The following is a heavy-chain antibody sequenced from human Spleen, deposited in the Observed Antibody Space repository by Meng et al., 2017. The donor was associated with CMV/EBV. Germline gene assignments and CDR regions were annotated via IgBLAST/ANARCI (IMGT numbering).Heavy chain of an antibody. J-gene: IGHJ4*02. V-gene: IGHV3-9*01. Sequence: GGSLRLSCAASGFTFDHYAMHWVRHAPGKGLEWVSGINWKSGDIGYADSVKGRFTISRDDSKNTLYLQMDSLRVEDTAVYYCARDPLRGSPDYLDYWGQGALVTVSS. CDR3: ARDPLRGSPDYLDY. CDR1: GFTFDHYA. CDR2: INWKSGDI. D-gene: IGHD1-26*01.